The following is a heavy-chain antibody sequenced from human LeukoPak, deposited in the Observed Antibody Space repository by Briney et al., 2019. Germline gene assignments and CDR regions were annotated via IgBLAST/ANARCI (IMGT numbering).Heavy chain of an antibody. Sequence: PGGSLRLSCAASGFTFSSYEMNWVRQAPGKGLEWVSYITTSGRTIYYADSVKGRFTISRDNAKNSLHLQMNSLRAEDTAVYYCARGEDYGTNSFDYWGQGTLVTVSS. CDR2: ITTSGRTI. CDR1: GFTFSSYE. CDR3: ARGEDYGTNSFDY. J-gene: IGHJ4*02. V-gene: IGHV3-48*03. D-gene: IGHD4-17*01.